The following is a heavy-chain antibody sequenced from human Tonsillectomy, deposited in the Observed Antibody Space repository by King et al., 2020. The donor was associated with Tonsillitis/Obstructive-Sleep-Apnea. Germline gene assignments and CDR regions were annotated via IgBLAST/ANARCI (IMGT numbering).Heavy chain of an antibody. V-gene: IGHV3-48*03. CDR2: ISSSGSTI. CDR3: ARAALGGTFEY. CDR1: GFTFSSYE. D-gene: IGHD1-14*01. Sequence: VQLVESGGGLVQPGGSLRLSCAASGFTFSSYEMNWVRQAPGKGLEWVSYISSSGSTIYYADSVKGRFTISRDNAKNSLYLQMNSLRAEDTAVYYCARAALGGTFEYWGQGTLVTVSS. J-gene: IGHJ4*02.